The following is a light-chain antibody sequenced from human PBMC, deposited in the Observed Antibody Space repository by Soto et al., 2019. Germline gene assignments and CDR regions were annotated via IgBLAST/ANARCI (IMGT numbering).Light chain of an antibody. Sequence: EIVLTQSPGTLSLSPGESATLSCRASQSVSSSSLAWYQQKRGQAPRLLIHGASNRATGIPGRFSGSGSGTDFTLTISRLEPEDFAVYYCQQYGGSPRTFGQGTKVDIK. CDR2: GAS. CDR1: QSVSSSS. V-gene: IGKV3-20*01. CDR3: QQYGGSPRT. J-gene: IGKJ1*01.